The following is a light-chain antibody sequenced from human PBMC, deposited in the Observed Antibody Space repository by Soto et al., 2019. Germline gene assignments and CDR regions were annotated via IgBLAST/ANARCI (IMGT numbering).Light chain of an antibody. J-gene: IGKJ4*01. CDR1: QGVSSY. CDR3: QKYDNAPLT. CDR2: AAS. Sequence: DIQMTQSPSSLSASVVDRVTISFRASQGVSSYLAWFQQKPGKVPKLLIYAASTLQSGVPSRFSGSGSGTDFTLTISSLQPDDVATYYCQKYDNAPLTFGGGTKVDIK. V-gene: IGKV1-27*01.